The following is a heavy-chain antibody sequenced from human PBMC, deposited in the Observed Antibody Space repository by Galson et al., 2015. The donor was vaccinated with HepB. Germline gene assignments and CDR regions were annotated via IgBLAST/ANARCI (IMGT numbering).Heavy chain of an antibody. D-gene: IGHD3-10*01. CDR2: MYHSGIT. CDR3: ARDFTMVRGGLDP. V-gene: IGHV4-59*01. CDR1: GGSISSYY. Sequence: ETLSLTCSVSGGSISSYYRSWIRQPPGKGLEWIAYMYHSGITNYNPSLKSRVTTSVDTSKNQFSLKLASVTAADTAVYYCARDFTMVRGGLDPWGQGTLVTVSS. J-gene: IGHJ5*02.